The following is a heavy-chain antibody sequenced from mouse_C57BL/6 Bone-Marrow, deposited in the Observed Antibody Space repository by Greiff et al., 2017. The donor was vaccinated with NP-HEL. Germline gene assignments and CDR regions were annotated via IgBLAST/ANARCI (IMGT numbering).Heavy chain of an antibody. CDR2: ISNGGGST. V-gene: IGHV5-12*01. D-gene: IGHD1-1*01. J-gene: IGHJ4*01. Sequence: EVQRVESGGGLVQPGGSLKLSCAASGFPFSDYYMYWVRQTPEKRLEWVAYISNGGGSTYSPDTVKGRFTISRDNAKNTLYLQMSRLKAEDTAMYYCARHGTTVVATPCAMDYWGQGTSVTVSS. CDR3: ARHGTTVVATPCAMDY. CDR1: GFPFSDYY.